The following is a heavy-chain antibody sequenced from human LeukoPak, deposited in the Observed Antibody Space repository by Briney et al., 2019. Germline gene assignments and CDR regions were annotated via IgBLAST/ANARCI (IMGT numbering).Heavy chain of an antibody. J-gene: IGHJ4*02. CDR3: ARVGVERFFDWLRKDY. V-gene: IGHV1-18*01. D-gene: IGHD3-9*01. CDR1: GYTFTSYG. CDR2: ISTYNGNT. Sequence: ASVKVSCKASGYTFTSYGISWVRHAPGQGLEWMGWISTYNGNTKYAQKLQGRVTMTTDTSTRTAYMELRSLRSDDTAVYYCARVGVERFFDWLRKDYWGQGTLVTVSS.